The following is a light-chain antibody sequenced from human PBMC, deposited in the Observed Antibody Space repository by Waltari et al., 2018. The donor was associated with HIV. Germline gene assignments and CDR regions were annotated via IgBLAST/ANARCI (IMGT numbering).Light chain of an antibody. CDR2: RNN. J-gene: IGLJ1*01. CDR1: RSNIGSNY. V-gene: IGLV1-47*01. CDR3: AAWGDSLTSFV. Sequence: QSVLTQPPSASETPGQRVPISCSGSRSNIGSNYVYWYQHLPGTAPKLLIYRNNQRPSGVPDRFSGSKSGTSASLAISGLRSEDEADYYCAAWGDSLTSFVFGTGTKVTVL.